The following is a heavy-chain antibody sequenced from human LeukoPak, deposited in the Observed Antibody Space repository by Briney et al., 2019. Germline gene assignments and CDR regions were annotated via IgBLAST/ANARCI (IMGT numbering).Heavy chain of an antibody. V-gene: IGHV4-59*02. Sequence: SETLSLTCSVSGGSVTDYFLSWIRQTPGKGLEWIGYIYYRGTTESNPSLKRRVTISVDTSMNHFSLKLTSVTAADTAVYFCAGFSSGPAFEMWGRVTLVSVSS. D-gene: IGHD3-22*01. CDR2: IYYRGTT. J-gene: IGHJ3*02. CDR1: GGSVTDYF. CDR3: AGFSSGPAFEM.